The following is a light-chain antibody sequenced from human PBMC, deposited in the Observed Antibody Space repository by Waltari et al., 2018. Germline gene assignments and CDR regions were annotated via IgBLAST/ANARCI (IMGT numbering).Light chain of an antibody. Sequence: QSVLTQPPSASGTPGQRVTISCSGSSSNIGSDYVYWYQHLPGAAPKLLIYRNNRRPSGVPDRFSGSKAGTSASRAINGLRSEDEGDYYCAAWDDSLRGQFGGGTKLTVL. CDR3: AAWDDSLRGQ. CDR2: RNN. J-gene: IGLJ2*01. V-gene: IGLV1-47*01. CDR1: SSNIGSDY.